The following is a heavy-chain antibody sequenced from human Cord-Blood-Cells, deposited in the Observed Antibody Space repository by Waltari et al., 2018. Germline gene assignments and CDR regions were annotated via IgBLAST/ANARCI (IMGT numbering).Heavy chain of an antibody. Sequence: QVQLVQSGAEVKKPGSSGKVYCKASGGTFSSYAISWVRQAPGQGREWMGRSIPILGIANYAQKVQGRVTITADKSTSTAYMELSSLRSEDTAVYYCAGPIAAAGRDYFDYWGQGTLVTVSS. CDR3: AGPIAAAGRDYFDY. J-gene: IGHJ4*02. D-gene: IGHD6-13*01. CDR2: SIPILGIA. V-gene: IGHV1-69*09. CDR1: GGTFSSYA.